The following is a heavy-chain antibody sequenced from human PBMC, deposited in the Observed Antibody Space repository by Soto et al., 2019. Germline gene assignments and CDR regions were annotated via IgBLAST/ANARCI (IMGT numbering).Heavy chain of an antibody. CDR1: GYTFPSYA. Sequence: ASVKVSCKASGYTFPSYAIHGVRQAPRQRLEWMGWINADNDDTKYSQRFQGRVTITRDASARTAYMELSSLRSEDTAVYYCARDNAIFGVAPYYGLDVWGQGTTVTVSS. V-gene: IGHV1-3*01. CDR3: ARDNAIFGVAPYYGLDV. J-gene: IGHJ6*02. CDR2: INADNDDT. D-gene: IGHD3-3*01.